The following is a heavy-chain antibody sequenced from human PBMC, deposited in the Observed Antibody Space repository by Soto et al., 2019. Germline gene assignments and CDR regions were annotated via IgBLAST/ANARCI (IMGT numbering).Heavy chain of an antibody. CDR3: TRANWYSEY. Sequence: QVQLQESGPGLVKPSETLSLTRSVSGGSISNHYWSWIRQPPGKGLEWIGCIYYNGNANYNPSLKSRVTMSVDTSRNQISLKLTTVTAADTAVYYCTRANWYSEYWGQGTLVTVSS. J-gene: IGHJ4*02. CDR1: GGSISNHY. V-gene: IGHV4-59*11. D-gene: IGHD7-27*01. CDR2: IYYNGNA.